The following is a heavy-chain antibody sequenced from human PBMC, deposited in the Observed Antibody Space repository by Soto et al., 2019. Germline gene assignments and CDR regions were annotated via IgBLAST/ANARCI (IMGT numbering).Heavy chain of an antibody. J-gene: IGHJ4*02. CDR2: ISYDGSNQ. CDR1: GFTFNIYG. Sequence: WGSLRLSCAASGFTFNIYGMHWVRQAPDKGLEWVALISYDGSNQYYADSVKGRFTISRDNSKNTLFLQMNSLRADDTAVYYCAKDQASGQGSFDSWGQGTLVTVSS. V-gene: IGHV3-30*18. CDR3: AKDQASGQGSFDS.